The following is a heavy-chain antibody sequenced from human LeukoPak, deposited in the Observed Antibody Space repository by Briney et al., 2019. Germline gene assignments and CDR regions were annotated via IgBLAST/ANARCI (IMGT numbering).Heavy chain of an antibody. Sequence: GGSLRLSCAASGFTFSSYAMSWVCQAPGKGLEWVSAISGSGGSTYYADSVKGRFTISRDNSKNTLYLQMNSLRAEDTAIYYCVRDRGTYRPIDYWGQGTLVTVSS. CDR3: VRDRGTYRPIDY. V-gene: IGHV3-23*01. J-gene: IGHJ4*02. CDR2: ISGSGGST. CDR1: GFTFSSYA. D-gene: IGHD1-26*01.